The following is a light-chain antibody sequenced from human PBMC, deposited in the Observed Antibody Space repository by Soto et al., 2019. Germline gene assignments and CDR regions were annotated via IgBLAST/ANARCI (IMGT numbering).Light chain of an antibody. CDR2: SVS. J-gene: IGKJ1*01. CDR3: QPYSGSPWT. V-gene: IGKV3-20*01. Sequence: EIGLTQSPGTRSLSPGERATLSCRASQSINHKYLAWFQQEPGQTPRLLIHSVSIRATGIPDRFSGSGSGTDFTLTISRLEPEDFAVYYCQPYSGSPWTFGRGTKV. CDR1: QSINHKY.